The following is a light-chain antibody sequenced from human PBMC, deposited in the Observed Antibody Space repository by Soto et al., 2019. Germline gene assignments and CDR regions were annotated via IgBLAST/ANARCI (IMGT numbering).Light chain of an antibody. Sequence: QSVLTQPASVSGSPGQSITISCTGTSSDIGSYNLVSWYQQHPGKASKLMIYEVSERPSGVSNRFSGSKFGNTASLTISGLQAEDESDYYCCSYAGSSTFGVVFGGGTKLTVL. CDR3: CSYAGSSTFGVV. CDR1: SSDIGSYNL. V-gene: IGLV2-23*02. CDR2: EVS. J-gene: IGLJ2*01.